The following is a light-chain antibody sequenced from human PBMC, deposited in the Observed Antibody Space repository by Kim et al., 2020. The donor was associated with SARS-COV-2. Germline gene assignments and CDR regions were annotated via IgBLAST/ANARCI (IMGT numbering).Light chain of an antibody. J-gene: IGKJ1*01. V-gene: IGKV4-1*01. CDR3: LQYSSTPPT. CDR2: WAS. Sequence: DIVMTQSPDSLAVSLGERATINCKSSQSVLYSSNNKNYLAWYQQKPGQPPKLLIYWASTRESGVPDRFSGSGSGTDFTLSISSLQAEDVAVYYCLQYSSTPPTFGHGTKVDI. CDR1: QSVLYSSNNKNY.